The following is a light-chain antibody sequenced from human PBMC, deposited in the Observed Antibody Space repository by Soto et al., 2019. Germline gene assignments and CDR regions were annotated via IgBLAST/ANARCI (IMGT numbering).Light chain of an antibody. J-gene: IGLJ2*01. CDR1: AGAVTSAYY. CDR3: LLYSGGAQVL. CDR2: STS. Sequence: QTVVTQEPSLTVSRGGTVTLTCASSAGAVTSAYYTNWLQQKPGQAPRALIYSTSEKHPWTPARFSGSLLGGKAALTLSAAQPEDEADYYCLLYSGGAQVLFGGGTKLTVL. V-gene: IGLV7-43*01.